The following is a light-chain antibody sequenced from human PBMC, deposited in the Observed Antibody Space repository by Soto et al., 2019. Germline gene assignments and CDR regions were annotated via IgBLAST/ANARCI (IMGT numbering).Light chain of an antibody. V-gene: IGKV1-39*01. CDR2: AAS. J-gene: IGKJ1*01. Sequence: DIQMTQSPSSLSASVGDRVTITCRASQSISSYLHWYQQNTGKAPQLLIYAASDLQSGVPSKFSGRGSGTEFFVTMRSLQPEDFATYYCQESYSTPWTFGQGTKVEI. CDR1: QSISSY. CDR3: QESYSTPWT.